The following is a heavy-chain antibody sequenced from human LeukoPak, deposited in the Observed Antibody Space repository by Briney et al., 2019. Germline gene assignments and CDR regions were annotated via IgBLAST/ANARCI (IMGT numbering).Heavy chain of an antibody. CDR3: ARDSITIFGVVIAAFDI. D-gene: IGHD3-3*01. J-gene: IGHJ3*02. Sequence: ASVKVSCKASGYTFTSYGISWVRQAPGQGLEWMGWISAYNGNTNYAQKLQGRVTMTTDRSTSTAYMELRSLRSDDTAVYYCARDSITIFGVVIAAFDIWGQGTMVTVSS. V-gene: IGHV1-18*01. CDR1: GYTFTSYG. CDR2: ISAYNGNT.